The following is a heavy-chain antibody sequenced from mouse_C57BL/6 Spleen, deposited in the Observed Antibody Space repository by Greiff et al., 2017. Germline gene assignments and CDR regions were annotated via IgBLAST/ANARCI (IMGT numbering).Heavy chain of an antibody. CDR1: GYTFTDYY. D-gene: IGHD1-1*01. V-gene: IGHV1-76*01. Sequence: QVQLQQSGAELVRPGASVKLSCTASGYTFTDYYINWVKQRPGQGLEWIARIYTGSGNTYYNEKFKGKATMTAENAYSTAYLQISSLTSEDSAVYFCARSGYYGCYAMDYWGQGTSVTVSS. J-gene: IGHJ4*01. CDR2: IYTGSGNT. CDR3: ARSGYYGCYAMDY.